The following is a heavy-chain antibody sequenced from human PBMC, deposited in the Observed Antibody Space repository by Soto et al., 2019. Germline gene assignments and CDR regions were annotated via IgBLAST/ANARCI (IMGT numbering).Heavy chain of an antibody. CDR2: ISYDGSNK. J-gene: IGHJ4*02. D-gene: IGHD2-15*01. V-gene: IGHV3-30-3*01. CDR3: ARVLRPYSYDY. CDR1: GFTFSSYA. Sequence: GGSLRLSCAASGFTFSSYAMHWVRQAPGKGLEWVAVISYDGSNKYYADSVKGRFTISRDNSKNTLYLQMNSLRAEDTAVYYCARVLRPYSYDYWGQGTLVTVSS.